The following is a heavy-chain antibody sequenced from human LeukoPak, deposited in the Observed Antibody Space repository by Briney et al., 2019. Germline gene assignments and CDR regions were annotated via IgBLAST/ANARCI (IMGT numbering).Heavy chain of an antibody. J-gene: IGHJ5*02. V-gene: IGHV5-10-1*01. D-gene: IGHD6-13*01. CDR3: ARRYSSSSFSWFDP. Sequence: GESLRISCKGSGYRFSSYWITWGRQMPGKGLEWMGKIDPSDSYTNYSPSFQGHVTISVDKSISTAYLQWSSLKASDTAMYYCARRYSSSSFSWFDPWGQGTLVTVSS. CDR2: IDPSDSYT. CDR1: GYRFSSYW.